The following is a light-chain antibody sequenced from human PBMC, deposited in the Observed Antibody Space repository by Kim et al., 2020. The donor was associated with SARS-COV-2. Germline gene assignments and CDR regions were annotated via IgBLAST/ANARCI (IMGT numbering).Light chain of an antibody. J-gene: IGLJ1*01. V-gene: IGLV1-44*01. CDR2: NDN. Sequence: QSVLTQSPSASGTPGQRVTISCSGSRSNIGSNTVNWYQQLSGTAPKLLMYNDNQRPSGVPDRFSGSKSGTSASLAISGLQSEGEADYSCAAWDDSLNDYVFGTGTKVTVL. CDR1: RSNIGSNT. CDR3: AAWDDSLNDYV.